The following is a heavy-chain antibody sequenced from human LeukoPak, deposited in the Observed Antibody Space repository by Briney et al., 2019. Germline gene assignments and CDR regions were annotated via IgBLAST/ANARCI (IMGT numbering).Heavy chain of an antibody. J-gene: IGHJ4*02. CDR3: ATGYCSSTSCYTPLDY. V-gene: IGHV4-34*01. CDR2: INHSGST. Sequence: SETLSLTCAVYGGSFSGYYWSWIRQPPGKGLEWIGEINHSGSTNYNPSLKSRVTISEDTSKNQFSLKLSSVTAADTAVYYCATGYCSSTSCYTPLDYWGQGTLVTVSS. D-gene: IGHD2-2*02. CDR1: GGSFSGYY.